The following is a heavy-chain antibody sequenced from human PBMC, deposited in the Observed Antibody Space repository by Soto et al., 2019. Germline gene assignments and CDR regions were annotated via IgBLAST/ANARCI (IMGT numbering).Heavy chain of an antibody. CDR2: ISSSSSTI. Sequence: EVQLVESGGGLVQPGGSLRLSCAASGFTFSSYSMNWVREAPGKGLEWVSYISSSSSTIYYADSVKGRFTISRDNAKNSLYLQMNSLRAEDTAVYYCAREGDIVVVPAEYFDYWGQGTLVTVSS. CDR1: GFTFSSYS. V-gene: IGHV3-48*01. J-gene: IGHJ4*02. CDR3: AREGDIVVVPAEYFDY. D-gene: IGHD2-2*01.